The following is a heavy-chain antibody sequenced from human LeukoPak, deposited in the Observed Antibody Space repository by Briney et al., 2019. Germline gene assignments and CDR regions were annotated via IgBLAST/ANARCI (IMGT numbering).Heavy chain of an antibody. Sequence: GGSLRLSCAVSGFTSGFTFSKSWMAWVRQAPGKGLDWLGNINEDGGVKNYVDSVKGRFTISRDNAKNSLYLQMNSLRAEDTAVYYCAELGITMIGGVWGKGTTVTISS. D-gene: IGHD3-10*02. V-gene: IGHV3-7*01. CDR2: INEDGGVK. CDR3: AELGITMIGGV. J-gene: IGHJ6*04. CDR1: GFTFSKSW.